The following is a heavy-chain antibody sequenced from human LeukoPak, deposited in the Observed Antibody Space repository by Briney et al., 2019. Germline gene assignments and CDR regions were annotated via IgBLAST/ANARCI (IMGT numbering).Heavy chain of an antibody. V-gene: IGHV1-2*02. D-gene: IGHD3-16*02. Sequence: ASVKVSCTATGYTFTAIYIHWVRWAHGQAPEWMGRINPKSGSTNYEQKFQGRVTMTRDTSISTAYMELSSLRADDTAVYYCARESHNRDDAFDIWGQGTMVTVSS. J-gene: IGHJ3*02. CDR2: INPKSGST. CDR1: GYTFTAIY. CDR3: ARESHNRDDAFDI.